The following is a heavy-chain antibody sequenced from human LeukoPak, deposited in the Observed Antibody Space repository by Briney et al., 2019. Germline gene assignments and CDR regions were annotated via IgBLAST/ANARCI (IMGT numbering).Heavy chain of an antibody. CDR3: ARRPSSLALSSFDY. J-gene: IGHJ4*02. Sequence: SETLSLTCNVSGGSISSSSFYWGWIRQPPGKGLEWIASIYYSGTTYYNPSLRSRVTISIVTSKNQFSLKLSSVTAADTAVYYCARRPSSLALSSFDYWGQGTLVTVSS. D-gene: IGHD6-6*01. CDR2: IYYSGTT. CDR1: GGSISSSSFY. V-gene: IGHV4-39*01.